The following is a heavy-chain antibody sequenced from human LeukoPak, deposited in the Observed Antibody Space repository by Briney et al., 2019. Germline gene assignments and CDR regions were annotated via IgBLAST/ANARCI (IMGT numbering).Heavy chain of an antibody. CDR2: IKQDGSQR. CDR3: ARARWVSGCYYFDY. CDR1: GFTFSGYW. D-gene: IGHD6-19*01. J-gene: IGHJ4*02. V-gene: IGHV3-7*01. Sequence: PGGSLRLSCVASGFTFSGYWMSWVRHPPGKGLEWVANIKQDGSQRYHVDSVKGRFTISRDNAKNSLYLQMDSLRAEDTAIYYCARARWVSGCYYFDYWGQGTLVTVSS.